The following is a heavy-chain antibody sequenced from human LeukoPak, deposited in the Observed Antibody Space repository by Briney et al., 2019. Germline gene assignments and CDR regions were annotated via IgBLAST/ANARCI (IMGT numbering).Heavy chain of an antibody. J-gene: IGHJ3*02. D-gene: IGHD5-24*01. V-gene: IGHV1-8*01. CDR3: ARVRDGYNDAYDI. Sequence: ASVKVSCKASGYTFTSYEINWVRQATGQGLEWMGWMNPNSGNTGYAQKFQGRVTMTRDTSTSTVYMELSSLRSEDTAVYYCARVRDGYNDAYDIWGQGTMVTVHS. CDR1: GYTFTSYE. CDR2: MNPNSGNT.